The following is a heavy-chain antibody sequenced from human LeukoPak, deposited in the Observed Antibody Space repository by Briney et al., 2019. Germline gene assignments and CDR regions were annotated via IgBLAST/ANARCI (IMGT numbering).Heavy chain of an antibody. Sequence: ASVKVSCKASGGTFSSYAISWVRQDPGQGLEWMGRIIPIFRIANYAQKFQGRVTITADKATSTAYMELSSLRSEDTAVYYCARDLTRDGYNHDIRYGMDVWGQGTTVTVSS. V-gene: IGHV1-69*04. CDR2: IIPIFRIA. D-gene: IGHD5-24*01. J-gene: IGHJ6*02. CDR1: GGTFSSYA. CDR3: ARDLTRDGYNHDIRYGMDV.